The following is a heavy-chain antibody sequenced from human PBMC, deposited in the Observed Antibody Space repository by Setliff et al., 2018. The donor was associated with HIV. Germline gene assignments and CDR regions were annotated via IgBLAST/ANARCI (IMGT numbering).Heavy chain of an antibody. CDR3: ARVRGVEDAFDI. Sequence: GASVKVSCKVSGYTLSELSMHWVRQAPGEGLEWMGGFDPEDGETIYAEKFQGRVTMTEDTATETAYMELSSLRSEDTAVYYCARVRGVEDAFDIWGQGTMVTVSS. V-gene: IGHV1-24*01. CDR2: FDPEDGET. J-gene: IGHJ3*02. D-gene: IGHD3-10*01. CDR1: GYTLSELS.